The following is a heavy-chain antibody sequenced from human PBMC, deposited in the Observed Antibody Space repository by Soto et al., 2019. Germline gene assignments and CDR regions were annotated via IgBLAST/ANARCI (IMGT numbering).Heavy chain of an antibody. Sequence: QVQLVQSGAEVRKPGASVKVSCKSSGYTFINHGIFWVRQAPGQGLEWMAWIYPYNGNTNYAQKFLSRVTLTTDTSTSTAYMDLRSLTSDDKARYYCARDLNGAAGGGYWAQGTLVTVAS. D-gene: IGHD6-13*01. J-gene: IGHJ4*02. V-gene: IGHV1-18*01. CDR1: GYTFINHG. CDR3: ARDLNGAAGGGY. CDR2: IYPYNGNT.